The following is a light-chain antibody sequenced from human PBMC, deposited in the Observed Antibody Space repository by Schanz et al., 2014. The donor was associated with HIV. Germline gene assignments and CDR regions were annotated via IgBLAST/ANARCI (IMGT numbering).Light chain of an antibody. CDR3: SSYTSSSTDVV. CDR2: ESG. J-gene: IGLJ2*01. Sequence: QSALTQPASVSGSPGQSITISCTGTCSDVGGYNYVSWYQQHPGKAPKLMIYESGKRPSGVSNRFSASKSGNTASLTISGLQAEDEADYYCSSYTSSSTDVVFGGGTKLTVL. CDR1: CSDVGGYNY. V-gene: IGLV2-14*01.